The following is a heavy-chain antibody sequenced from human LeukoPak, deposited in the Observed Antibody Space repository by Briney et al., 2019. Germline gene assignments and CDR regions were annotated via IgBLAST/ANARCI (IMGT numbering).Heavy chain of an antibody. CDR2: ISGSGDNT. CDR3: AKGSYYDSSGSFYFDF. J-gene: IGHJ4*02. Sequence: GGSLRLSCAASGFTFSSYAMSWVRQAPGKGLEWVSGISGSGDNTYYADSVKGRFTISRDNSKNTLYVQVNSLGTEDTAAYYCAKGSYYDSSGSFYFDFWGQGSLVTVSS. V-gene: IGHV3-23*01. CDR1: GFTFSSYA. D-gene: IGHD3-22*01.